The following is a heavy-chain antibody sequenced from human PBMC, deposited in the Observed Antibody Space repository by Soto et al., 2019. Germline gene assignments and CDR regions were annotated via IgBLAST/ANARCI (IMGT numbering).Heavy chain of an antibody. J-gene: IGHJ3*02. CDR2: FDPEDGET. CDR3: ATVPYSSGWFPAFDI. D-gene: IGHD6-19*01. V-gene: IGHV1-24*01. Sequence: ASVKVSCKVSGYTLTELSMHWVRQAPGKGLEWMGGFDPEDGETIYAQKFQGRVTMTEDTSTDTAYMELSSLRSEDTAVYYCATVPYSSGWFPAFDIWGQGTMVTVSS. CDR1: GYTLTELS.